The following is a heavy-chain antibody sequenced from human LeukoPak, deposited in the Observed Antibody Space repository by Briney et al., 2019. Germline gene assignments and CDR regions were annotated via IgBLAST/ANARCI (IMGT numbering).Heavy chain of an antibody. V-gene: IGHV3-23*01. J-gene: IGHJ3*02. Sequence: GGSLRLSCTASGFTFSSYAMSWVRQAPGKGLEWVSAISGSGGSTYYADSVKGRFTISRDNSKNTLYLQMNSLRAEDTAVYYCAKTVVQTDDAFDIWGQGTMVTVSS. CDR1: GFTFSSYA. D-gene: IGHD2-15*01. CDR3: AKTVVQTDDAFDI. CDR2: ISGSGGST.